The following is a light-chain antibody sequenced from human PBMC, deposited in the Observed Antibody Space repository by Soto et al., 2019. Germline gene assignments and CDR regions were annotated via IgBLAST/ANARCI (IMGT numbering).Light chain of an antibody. CDR2: LNSDGSH. J-gene: IGLJ2*01. CDR3: QTWGTGIVV. Sequence: QSVLTQSPSASASLGASVKLTCTLSSGHSSYAIAWHQQQPEKGPRFLMKLNSDGSHSKGDGIPDRLSGSSSGDERYLTISSLQSEDEADYYCQTWGTGIVVFGGGPKLTAL. CDR1: SGHSSYA. V-gene: IGLV4-69*01.